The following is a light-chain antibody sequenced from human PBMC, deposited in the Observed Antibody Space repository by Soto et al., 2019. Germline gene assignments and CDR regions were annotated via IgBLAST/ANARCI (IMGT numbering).Light chain of an antibody. CDR1: QSVSSSY. CDR2: SAS. CDR3: QQYGTWPRT. Sequence: EIVLTQSPGTLSLSPGERATLSCRASQSVSSSYLAWYQQKPGQAPMLLIYSASSRATGIPDRFSGSGSGTDFTLTISRLEPEDFAVYYCQQYGTWPRTFGQGTKVEI. V-gene: IGKV3-20*01. J-gene: IGKJ1*01.